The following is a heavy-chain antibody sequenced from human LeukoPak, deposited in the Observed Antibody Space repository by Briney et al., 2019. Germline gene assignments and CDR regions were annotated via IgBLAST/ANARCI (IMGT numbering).Heavy chain of an antibody. D-gene: IGHD6-19*01. CDR2: IKQDGSDK. V-gene: IGHV3-7*01. CDR3: ARDPYSGGYGAYYYYYMDV. Sequence: GGSLRLSCAASGFTFSNYWMSWVRQAPGKGLEWVANIKQDGSDKYYVDSVKGRFTISRDNAENSLYLQMNSLRDEDTAVYYCARDPYSGGYGAYYYYYMDVWGKGTTVTVSS. CDR1: GFTFSNYW. J-gene: IGHJ6*03.